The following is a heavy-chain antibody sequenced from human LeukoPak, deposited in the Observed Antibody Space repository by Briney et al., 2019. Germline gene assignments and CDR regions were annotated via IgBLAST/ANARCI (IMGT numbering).Heavy chain of an antibody. V-gene: IGHV3-23*01. CDR3: ARSGSGSSWYYFDY. CDR2: ISGSGVST. D-gene: IGHD1-26*01. Sequence: SGGSLRLSCAASGFTFSTYGMSWVRQAPGKGLEWVSAISGSGVSTYYADSVKGRFTISRDNSKNTLYLQMNSLRAEDTAVYYCARSGSGSSWYYFDYWGQGTLVTVSS. J-gene: IGHJ4*02. CDR1: GFTFSTYG.